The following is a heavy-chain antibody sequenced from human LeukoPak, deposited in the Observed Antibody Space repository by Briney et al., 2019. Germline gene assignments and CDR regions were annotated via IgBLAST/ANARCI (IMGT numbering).Heavy chain of an antibody. D-gene: IGHD3-3*01. V-gene: IGHV4-34*01. CDR1: GGSFSGYY. CDR2: INHSGST. CDR3: ARETYYDFWSLDSYYYYYMDV. J-gene: IGHJ6*03. Sequence: SETLSLICAVYGGSFSGYYWSWIRQPPGKGLEWMGEINHSGSTNYNPSLKSRVTISVDTSKNQFSLKLSSVTAADTAVYYCARETYYDFWSLDSYYYYYMDVWGKGTTVTVSS.